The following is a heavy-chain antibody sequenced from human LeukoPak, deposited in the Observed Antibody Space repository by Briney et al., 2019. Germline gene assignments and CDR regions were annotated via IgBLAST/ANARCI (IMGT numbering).Heavy chain of an antibody. CDR2: IDWDDDK. J-gene: IGHJ4*02. Sequence: TLSLTCTVSGDSINSGDYYCTWIRQPPGKALEWLALIDWDDDKYYSTSLKTRLTISKDTSKNQVVLTMTNMDPVDTATYYCARGIAVAGPLDYWGQGTLVTVSS. D-gene: IGHD6-19*01. CDR3: ARGIAVAGPLDY. V-gene: IGHV2-70*18. CDR1: GDSINSGDYY.